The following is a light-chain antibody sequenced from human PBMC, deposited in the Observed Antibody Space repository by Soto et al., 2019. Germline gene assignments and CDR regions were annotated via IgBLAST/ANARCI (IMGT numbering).Light chain of an antibody. J-gene: IGKJ5*01. CDR1: QSVSDY. Sequence: ETLMTQSPATLSVSPGERATLSCRASQSVSDYLAWYQQKPGQAPRLLIYGASTRATGIPPRFSGSGSGTDFTLTISSLEPEDSAVYYCQQRHMWPITFGQGTRLEIK. CDR3: QQRHMWPIT. V-gene: IGKV3D-15*01. CDR2: GAS.